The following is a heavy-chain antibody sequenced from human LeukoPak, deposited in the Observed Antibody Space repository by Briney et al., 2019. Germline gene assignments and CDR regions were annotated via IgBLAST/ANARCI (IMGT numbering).Heavy chain of an antibody. J-gene: IGHJ6*02. D-gene: IGHD3-10*01. CDR2: INHSGST. CDR1: GGSFSGYY. Sequence: SETLSLTCAVYGGSFSGYYWSWIRQPPGKGLEWIGEINHSGSTNYNPSLKSRVTISVDTSKNQFSLKLSSVTAADTAVYYCASSLPRGNYYVSGSRLGMDVWGQGTTVTVSS. CDR3: ASSLPRGNYYVSGSRLGMDV. V-gene: IGHV4-34*01.